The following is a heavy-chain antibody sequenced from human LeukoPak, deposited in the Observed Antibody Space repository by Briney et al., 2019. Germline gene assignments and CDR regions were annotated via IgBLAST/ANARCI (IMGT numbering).Heavy chain of an antibody. D-gene: IGHD5-24*01. CDR1: GFTFSSYW. V-gene: IGHV3-7*01. Sequence: TGGSLRLSCAASGFTFSSYWMSWVRQAPGKGLEWVANIKQDGSEKYYVDSVKGRFTISRDNAKNSLYLQMNSLRAEDTAVYYCARVALRWLQQSDRLFDYWGQGTLVTVSS. J-gene: IGHJ4*02. CDR2: IKQDGSEK. CDR3: ARVALRWLQQSDRLFDY.